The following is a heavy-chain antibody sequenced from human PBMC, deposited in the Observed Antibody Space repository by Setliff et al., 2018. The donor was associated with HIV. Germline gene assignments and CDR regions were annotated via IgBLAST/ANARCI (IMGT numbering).Heavy chain of an antibody. J-gene: IGHJ3*02. CDR1: GYTFNSYT. CDR2: ISPYNGNT. D-gene: IGHD3-9*01. CDR3: AIAPPPLRYFDWEPLDAFDI. Sequence: RASVKVSCKASGYTFNSYTISWLRQAPGQGLEWMGWISPYNGNTDYAQEMQGRLTMTTDTSTSTAYMDLESLTSDDTAVYYCAIAPPPLRYFDWEPLDAFDIWGQGTMVTVSS. V-gene: IGHV1-18*04.